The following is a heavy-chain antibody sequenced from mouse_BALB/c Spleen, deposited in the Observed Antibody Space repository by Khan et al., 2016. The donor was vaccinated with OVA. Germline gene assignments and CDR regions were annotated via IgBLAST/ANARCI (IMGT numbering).Heavy chain of an antibody. Sequence: VQLKESGAELVKPGASVKLSCTASGFNIKDTYLHWVKQRPEQGLEWIGRIAPANGNTKYDPKFQGKATITADTSSNTSYLQLNSLTSEDTAVYYYAHPSCDPRDFEVWGAGTTVTVSS. J-gene: IGHJ1*01. D-gene: IGHD2-13*01. CDR2: IAPANGNT. CDR1: GFNIKDTY. V-gene: IGHV14-3*02. CDR3: AHPSCDPRDFEV.